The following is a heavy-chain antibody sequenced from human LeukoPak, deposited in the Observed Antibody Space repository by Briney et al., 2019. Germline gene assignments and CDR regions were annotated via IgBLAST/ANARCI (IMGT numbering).Heavy chain of an antibody. J-gene: IGHJ4*02. CDR3: AKPLSSRTGYFDY. CDR2: IYYTGST. CDR1: GASISGGTYY. Sequence: PSETLSLTCSVSGASISGGTYYWGWIRQPPGKGLEWIGSIYYTGSTYDNPSLKSRVTISVDTSKNQFSLKLSSVTAADTAVYYCAKPLSSRTGYFDYWGQGTLVTVSS. D-gene: IGHD2-2*01. V-gene: IGHV4-39*01.